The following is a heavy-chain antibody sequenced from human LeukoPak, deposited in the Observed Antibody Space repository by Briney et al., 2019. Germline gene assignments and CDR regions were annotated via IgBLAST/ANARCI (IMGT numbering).Heavy chain of an antibody. V-gene: IGHV4-59*11. D-gene: IGHD3-3*01. CDR1: GGSISSHY. CDR3: ARTYYDFWSGYVGNWFDP. CDR2: IYYSGST. Sequence: SETLSLTCTVSGGSISSHYWSWIRQPPGKGLEWLGYIYYSGSTNYNPSLKSRVTISVDTSKNQSSLKLSSVTAADTAVYYCARTYYDFWSGYVGNWFDPWGQGTLVTVSS. J-gene: IGHJ5*02.